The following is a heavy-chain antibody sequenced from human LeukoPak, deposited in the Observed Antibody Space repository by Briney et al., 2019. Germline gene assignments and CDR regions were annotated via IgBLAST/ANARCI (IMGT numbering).Heavy chain of an antibody. J-gene: IGHJ4*02. CDR3: ARDDGSYSSGFDY. D-gene: IGHD6-19*01. V-gene: IGHV1-18*01. CDR2: ISAYNGNT. CDR1: GYTFTSYG. Sequence: GASVKVSCKASGYTFTSYGISGVRQAPGHGLEWMGWISAYNGNTNYAQKLQGRVTMNTDTSTSTAYMELRSLRSDDTAGYYCARDDGSYSSGFDYWGQGTLVTVSS.